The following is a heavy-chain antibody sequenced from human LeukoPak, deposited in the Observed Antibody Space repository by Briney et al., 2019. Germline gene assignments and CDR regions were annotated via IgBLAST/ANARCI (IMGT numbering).Heavy chain of an antibody. D-gene: IGHD3-3*01. CDR1: GFTFSNYW. CDR2: INSDGSST. Sequence: GGSLRLSCAASGFTFSNYWMHWVRQAPGKGLVWVSRINSDGSSTSYADSVKGRFTIYRDSAKNTLYLQMNSLRVEDTAVYYCARGYNDFWSGYIDYWGQGTLVTVSS. V-gene: IGHV3-74*01. CDR3: ARGYNDFWSGYIDY. J-gene: IGHJ4*02.